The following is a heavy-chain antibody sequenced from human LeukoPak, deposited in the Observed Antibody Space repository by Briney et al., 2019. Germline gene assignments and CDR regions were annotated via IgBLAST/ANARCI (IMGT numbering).Heavy chain of an antibody. D-gene: IGHD5-24*01. Sequence: GASVKVSCKVSGYTLTELSMHWVRQAPGKGLEWMGGFDSEDGETIYAQKFQGRVTITRNTSISTAYMELSSLRSEDTAVYYCARGRDFDPWGQGTLVTVSS. CDR3: ARGRDFDP. V-gene: IGHV1-24*01. CDR1: GYTLTELS. J-gene: IGHJ5*02. CDR2: FDSEDGET.